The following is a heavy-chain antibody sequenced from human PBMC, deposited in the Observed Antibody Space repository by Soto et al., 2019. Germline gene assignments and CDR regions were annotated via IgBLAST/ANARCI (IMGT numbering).Heavy chain of an antibody. CDR2: IIPIFGTA. CDR1: GGTFSSYA. CDR3: ARAYRSSTSCYSTGWNYYYGMDV. Sequence: SVKVSCKASGGTFSSYAISWVRQAPGQGLEWMGGIIPIFGTANYAQKFQGRVTITADESTSTAYMELSSLRSEDTAVYYCARAYRSSTSCYSTGWNYYYGMDVWGQGTTVTVSS. D-gene: IGHD2-2*01. J-gene: IGHJ6*02. V-gene: IGHV1-69*13.